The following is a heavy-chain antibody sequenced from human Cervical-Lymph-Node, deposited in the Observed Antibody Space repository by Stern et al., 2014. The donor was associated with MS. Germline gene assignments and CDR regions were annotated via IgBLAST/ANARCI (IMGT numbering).Heavy chain of an antibody. CDR2: ISPKTGSA. J-gene: IGHJ4*02. CDR1: GYTFTAYF. Sequence: QMQLVQSGAEVERPGASVKVSCKASGYTFTAYFLHWVRQDPGQGLEWMGWISPKTGSATYAQKFQDRVTMTRDTSINTGYMEVSSLRSDDTAVYYCARDRGSYSDYWGQGTLVAVSS. V-gene: IGHV1-2*02. D-gene: IGHD1-26*01. CDR3: ARDRGSYSDY.